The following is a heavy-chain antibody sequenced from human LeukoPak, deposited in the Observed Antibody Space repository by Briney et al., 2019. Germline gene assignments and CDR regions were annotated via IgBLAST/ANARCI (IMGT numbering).Heavy chain of an antibody. J-gene: IGHJ3*02. D-gene: IGHD3-10*01. CDR2: IYSSDTT. CDR3: ARDLHYAFDI. V-gene: IGHV3-48*02. CDR1: GFTFSNSA. Sequence: GGSLRLSCAASGFTFSNSAMNWVRQAPGKGLEWVSHIYSSDTTYADSVKGRFTISRDNAKNSLYLQMNSLRDEDTAVYYCARDLHYAFDIWGQGTMVTASS.